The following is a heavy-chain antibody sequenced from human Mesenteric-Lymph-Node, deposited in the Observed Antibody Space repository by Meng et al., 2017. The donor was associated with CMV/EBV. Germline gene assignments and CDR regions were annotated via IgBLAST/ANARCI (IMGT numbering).Heavy chain of an antibody. V-gene: IGHV1-3*04. CDR2: IHTTNGDT. Sequence: CETSGYTFNNYAIHWVRQAPGQGLEWMGWIHTTNGDTKYSQKFQGRVTLSRDTSATTAYMELRSLTSEDTAVYYCARGGRSWYEHDYWGQGTLVTVSS. J-gene: IGHJ4*02. CDR1: GYTFNNYA. CDR3: ARGGRSWYEHDY. D-gene: IGHD6-13*01.